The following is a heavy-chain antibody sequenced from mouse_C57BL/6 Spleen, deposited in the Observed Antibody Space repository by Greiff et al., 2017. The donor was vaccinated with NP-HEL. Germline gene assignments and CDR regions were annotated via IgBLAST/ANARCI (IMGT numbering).Heavy chain of an antibody. CDR3: ARDGNYGSSPFDY. D-gene: IGHD1-1*01. J-gene: IGHJ2*01. V-gene: IGHV5-16*01. CDR2: INYDGSST. CDR1: GFTFSDYY. Sequence: EVMLVESEGGLVQPGSSMKLSCTASGFTFSDYYMAWVRQVPEKGLEWVANINYDGSSTYYLDSLKSRFIISRDNAKNILYLQMSSLKSEDTATYYCARDGNYGSSPFDYWGQGTTLTVSS.